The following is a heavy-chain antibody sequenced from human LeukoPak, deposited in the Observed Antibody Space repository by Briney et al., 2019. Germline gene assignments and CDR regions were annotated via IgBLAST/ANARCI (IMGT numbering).Heavy chain of an antibody. Sequence: GGSLGLSCAASGFTFSSYGMHWVRQAPGKGLEWVAVIWYDGSNKYYADSVKGRFTISRDNSKNTLYLQMNSLRAEDTAVYYCARDPREYRFYYYYYGMDVWGQGTTVTVSS. D-gene: IGHD2-2*01. CDR3: ARDPREYRFYYYYYGMDV. J-gene: IGHJ6*02. CDR1: GFTFSSYG. CDR2: IWYDGSNK. V-gene: IGHV3-33*01.